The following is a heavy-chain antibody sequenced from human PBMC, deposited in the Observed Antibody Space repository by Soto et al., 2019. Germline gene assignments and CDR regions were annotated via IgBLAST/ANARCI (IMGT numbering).Heavy chain of an antibody. Sequence: QVPLVQSGAEVKKPGSSVTVSCKASGGTFSSYAIHWVRQAPGQGLEWMGGIIPMYGPAKYAQRFQGRVTINADESTVTVYMELPSLTSHGTAVYYCARVTSMVRGVLDNWFVPRGHGTRVTVSS. CDR1: GGTFSSYA. V-gene: IGHV1-69*01. D-gene: IGHD3-10*01. J-gene: IGHJ5*02. CDR3: ARVTSMVRGVLDNWFVP. CDR2: IIPMYGPA.